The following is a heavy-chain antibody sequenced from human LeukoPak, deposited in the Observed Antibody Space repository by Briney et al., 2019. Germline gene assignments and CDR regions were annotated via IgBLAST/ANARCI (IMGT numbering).Heavy chain of an antibody. D-gene: IGHD4-17*01. CDR1: GFIFSSYT. V-gene: IGHV3-21*01. Sequence: TGGSLRLSCAASGFIFSSYTMNWVRQAPGKGLEWVSCISGSSSYIYYADSVKGRFTISRDNAKNSLYLQMNSLRAEDTAVYYCARDHGDYTSYFDYWGQGTLVTVSS. CDR2: ISGSSSYI. J-gene: IGHJ4*02. CDR3: ARDHGDYTSYFDY.